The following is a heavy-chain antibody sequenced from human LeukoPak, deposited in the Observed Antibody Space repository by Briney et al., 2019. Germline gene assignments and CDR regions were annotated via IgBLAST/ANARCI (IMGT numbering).Heavy chain of an antibody. CDR1: GGSISSYY. J-gene: IGHJ6*03. V-gene: IGHV4-59*07. CDR3: ARGMAARSYYYYYMDV. CDR2: IYYNGST. D-gene: IGHD6-6*01. Sequence: SDTLSLTCTVSGGSISSYYWSWMRQPPGQGLEWMGYIYYNGSTNYNPFLKSRFTISVDTSKNQSSLKLSSVTAADTAVYYCARGMAARSYYYYYMDVWGKGTTVTVSS.